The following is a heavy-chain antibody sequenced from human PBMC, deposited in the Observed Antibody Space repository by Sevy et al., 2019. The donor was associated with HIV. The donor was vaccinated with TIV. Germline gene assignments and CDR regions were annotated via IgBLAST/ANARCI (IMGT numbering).Heavy chain of an antibody. V-gene: IGHV3-21*01. CDR1: GFSFSSYP. J-gene: IGHJ3*02. D-gene: IGHD3-10*01. CDR2: ISGSSNYI. Sequence: GGSLRLSCAASGFSFSSYPMNWVRQAPGKGLEWVSSISGSSNYIYYADSLRGRFTISRDNAKNSLYLQMNSLRAEDMAVYYCARPYGSGSWEAFDIWGQGTMVTVS. CDR3: ARPYGSGSWEAFDI.